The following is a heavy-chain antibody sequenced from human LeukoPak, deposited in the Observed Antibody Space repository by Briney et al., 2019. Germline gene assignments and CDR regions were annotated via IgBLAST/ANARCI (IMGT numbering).Heavy chain of an antibody. J-gene: IGHJ4*02. CDR1: GYTFTNDG. D-gene: IGHD5-24*01. CDR3: AREVFGDGPRARTDY. CDR2: IIPIFGTA. V-gene: IGHV1-69*13. Sequence: GASVKVSCKASGYTFTNDGVTWVRQAPGQGLEWMGGIIPIFGTANYAQKFQGRVTITADESTSTAYMELSSLRSEDTAVYYCAREVFGDGPRARTDYWGQGTLVTVSS.